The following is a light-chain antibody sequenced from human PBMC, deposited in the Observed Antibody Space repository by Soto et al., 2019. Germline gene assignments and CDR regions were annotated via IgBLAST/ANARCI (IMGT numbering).Light chain of an antibody. CDR1: QRLSSTY. V-gene: IGKV3-20*01. CDR2: GAS. Sequence: IVLMQYEATRSVSLVERDTGCCRASQRLSSTYLAWFQQKPGQAHRLLIYGASSRATGIPDRFSGSGPETDFTLTLPTLEPDDFAVHYCLQYGSSVWTLGQGTKVDIK. J-gene: IGKJ1*01. CDR3: LQYGSSVWT.